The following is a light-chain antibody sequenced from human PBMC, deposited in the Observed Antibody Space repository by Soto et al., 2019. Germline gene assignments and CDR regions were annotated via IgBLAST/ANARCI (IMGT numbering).Light chain of an antibody. CDR2: EVR. V-gene: IGLV2-14*01. CDR1: SSDVGDNKY. J-gene: IGLJ2*01. CDR3: SSYTSSTTLV. Sequence: QSVLTQPASVSGSPGQSITISCTGTSSDVGDNKYVSWYQQHPGKAPKLMIYEVRHRPSGVSNRFSGSKSGNTASLTISGLQAEDEADYYCSSYTSSTTLVFGGGTKLTVL.